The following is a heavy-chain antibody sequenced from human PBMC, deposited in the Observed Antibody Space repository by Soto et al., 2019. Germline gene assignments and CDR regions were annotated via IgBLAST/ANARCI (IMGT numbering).Heavy chain of an antibody. CDR1: GFTFSSYG. V-gene: IGHV3-33*01. CDR3: ARDRQYGSGYGMDV. J-gene: IGHJ6*02. D-gene: IGHD3-10*01. CDR2: TWYDVSNK. Sequence: QVQLVESGGGVVQPGRSLRLSCAASGFTFSSYGMHWVRQAPGKGLEWVAVTWYDVSNKYYADSVKGRFTISRDNSKNTLYLQMNSLRAEDTAVYYCARDRQYGSGYGMDVWGQGTTVTVSS.